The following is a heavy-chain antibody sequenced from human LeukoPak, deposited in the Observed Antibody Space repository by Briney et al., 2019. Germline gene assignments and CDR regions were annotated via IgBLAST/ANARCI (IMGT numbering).Heavy chain of an antibody. CDR3: ARANWFDP. CDR2: MNPNSGNT. CDR1: GYIFTGYY. Sequence: GASVKVSCKASGYIFTGYYMHWVRQATGQGLEWMGWMNPNSGNTGYAQKFQGRVTMTRNTSISTAYMELSSLRSEDTAVYYCARANWFDPWGQGTLVTVSS. J-gene: IGHJ5*02. V-gene: IGHV1-8*02.